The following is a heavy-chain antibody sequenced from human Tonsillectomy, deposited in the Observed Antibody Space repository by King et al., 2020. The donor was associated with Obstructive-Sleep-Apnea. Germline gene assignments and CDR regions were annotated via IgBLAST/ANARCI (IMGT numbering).Heavy chain of an antibody. CDR3: SRVMDDYVWGSYYY. CDR1: GFTFGDYG. Sequence: VQLVESGGGLVQPGRSLRLSCTAFGFTFGDYGMSWFRQAPGKGLEWVAFIRTKFFGVTTEYAASVRGRFTISRDDSKSIAYLQMNSLKTEDTAVYYCSRVMDDYVWGSYYYWGRGTLVTVSS. CDR2: IRTKFFGVTT. J-gene: IGHJ4*02. D-gene: IGHD3-16*01. V-gene: IGHV3-49*03.